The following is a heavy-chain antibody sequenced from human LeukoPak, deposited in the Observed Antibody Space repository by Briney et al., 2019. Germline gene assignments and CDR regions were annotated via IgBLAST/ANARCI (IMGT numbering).Heavy chain of an antibody. J-gene: IGHJ5*02. Sequence: ASVKVSCKASGYTFTSYGISWVRQAPGQGLEWMGWISAYNGNTNYAQKLQGRVTMTTDTSTSTASMELRSLRSDDTAVYYCARDIGAQAGVFDPWGQGTLVTVSS. D-gene: IGHD3-3*01. V-gene: IGHV1-18*01. CDR3: ARDIGAQAGVFDP. CDR1: GYTFTSYG. CDR2: ISAYNGNT.